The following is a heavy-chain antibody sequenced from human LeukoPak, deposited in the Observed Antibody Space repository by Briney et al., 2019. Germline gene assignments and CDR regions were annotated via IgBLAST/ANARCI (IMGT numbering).Heavy chain of an antibody. Sequence: SETLSLTCAVYGGSFSGYYWSWIRQPPGKGLEWIGEINHSGSTNYNPSLKSRVTISVDTPKNQFSLKLSSVTAADTAVYYCARWANGYAKRIVGATRAYFDYWGQGTLVTVSS. CDR3: ARWANGYAKRIVGATRAYFDY. J-gene: IGHJ4*02. V-gene: IGHV4-34*01. CDR1: GGSFSGYY. D-gene: IGHD1-26*01. CDR2: INHSGST.